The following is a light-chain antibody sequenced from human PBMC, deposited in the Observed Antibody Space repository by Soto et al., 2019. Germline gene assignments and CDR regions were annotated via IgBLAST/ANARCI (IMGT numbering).Light chain of an antibody. V-gene: IGLV2-11*01. Sequence: QSVLTQPRSVSGSPGQSVTISCTGTSSDVGGYNYVSWYQQHPGRAPKVMIYDVSKRPSGVPDRFSGSKSGNTASLTISGLQAEDGADYYCCSYAGSYTYVFGTGTKVTVL. CDR3: CSYAGSYTYV. CDR2: DVS. J-gene: IGLJ1*01. CDR1: SSDVGGYNY.